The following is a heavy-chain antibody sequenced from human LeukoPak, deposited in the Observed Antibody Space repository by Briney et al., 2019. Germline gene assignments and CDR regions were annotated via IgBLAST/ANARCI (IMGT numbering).Heavy chain of an antibody. CDR2: MNPNSGNT. CDR3: ARGPPQIVVVVAGPQNWFDP. J-gene: IGHJ5*02. Sequence: GASVKVSCKASGYTFTSYDINWVRQATGQGLEWMGWMNPNSGNTGYAQKFQGRVTMTRNTSISTAYMELSSLRSEDTAVYYCARGPPQIVVVVAGPQNWFDPWGQGTLVTVSS. D-gene: IGHD2-15*01. V-gene: IGHV1-8*01. CDR1: GYTFTSYD.